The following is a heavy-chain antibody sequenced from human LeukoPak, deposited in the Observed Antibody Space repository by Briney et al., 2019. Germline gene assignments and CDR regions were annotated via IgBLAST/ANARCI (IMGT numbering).Heavy chain of an antibody. J-gene: IGHJ5*02. D-gene: IGHD3-3*01. V-gene: IGHV3-7*01. CDR2: IKQDGSEK. CDR1: GFTFSSYW. Sequence: GGSLRLSCAASGFTFSSYWMNWVRQAPGKGLEWVANIKQDGSEKYYVDSVKGRFTISRDNAKNSVYLQMNSLGAEDTAVYYCARDHANYDFWSGYYTPYNWFDPWGQGTLVTVSS. CDR3: ARDHANYDFWSGYYTPYNWFDP.